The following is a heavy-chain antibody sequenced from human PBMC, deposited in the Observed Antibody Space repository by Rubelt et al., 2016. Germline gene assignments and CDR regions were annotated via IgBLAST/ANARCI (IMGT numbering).Heavy chain of an antibody. CDR2: IFHSGGT. CDR1: GYSISSGYY. J-gene: IGHJ4*02. V-gene: IGHV4-38-2*02. D-gene: IGHD5-18*01. Sequence: QVQLQESGPGLVKPSETLSLTCTVSGYSISSGYYWGWIRQPPGKGLEWIGSIFHSGGTYYNPSLKSRVTMSGATSKTHFSLRLGSVTAADTAVYYCARTQLWFVVDYWGQGTLVTVSS. CDR3: ARTQLWFVVDY.